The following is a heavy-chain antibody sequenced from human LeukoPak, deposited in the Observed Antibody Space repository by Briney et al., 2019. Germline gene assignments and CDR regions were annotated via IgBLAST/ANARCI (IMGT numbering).Heavy chain of an antibody. CDR1: GGSISSYY. Sequence: SETLSLTCTVSGGSISSYYWSWIRQPPGKGLEWIGYIYYSGSTNYNPSLKSRVTISVDTSKNQFSLKLSSVTAADTAVYYCARGGDIVVVPAAMPLSAFDIWGQGTMVTVS. CDR2: IYYSGST. V-gene: IGHV4-59*01. D-gene: IGHD2-2*01. J-gene: IGHJ3*02. CDR3: ARGGDIVVVPAAMPLSAFDI.